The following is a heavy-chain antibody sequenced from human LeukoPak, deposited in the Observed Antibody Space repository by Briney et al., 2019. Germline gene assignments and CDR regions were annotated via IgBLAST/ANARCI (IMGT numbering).Heavy chain of an antibody. Sequence: SGGSLRLSCAASGFTFGGYGIHWVRQGPGKGLEWVAFIPYDESDKYYADSVKGRFTISRDNSKNTLYLQMNSLRPEDTAVYYCAKEGGTQYYNYCYMDVWGKGTTVTISS. J-gene: IGHJ6*03. V-gene: IGHV3-30*02. D-gene: IGHD3-16*01. CDR1: GFTFGGYG. CDR2: IPYDESDK. CDR3: AKEGGTQYYNYCYMDV.